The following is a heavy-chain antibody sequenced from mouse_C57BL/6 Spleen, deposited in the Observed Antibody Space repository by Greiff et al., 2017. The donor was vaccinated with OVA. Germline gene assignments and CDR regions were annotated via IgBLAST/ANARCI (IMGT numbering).Heavy chain of an antibody. Sequence: VQLQQSGPELVKPGASVKISCKASGYAFSSSWMNWVKQRPGKGLEWIGRIYPGDGDTNYNGKFKGKATLTADKSSSTAYMQLSSLTSEDSAVYYCARSTTVVAPPDYWGQGTTLTVSS. CDR2: IYPGDGDT. D-gene: IGHD1-1*01. CDR1: GYAFSSSW. J-gene: IGHJ2*01. CDR3: ARSTTVVAPPDY. V-gene: IGHV1-82*01.